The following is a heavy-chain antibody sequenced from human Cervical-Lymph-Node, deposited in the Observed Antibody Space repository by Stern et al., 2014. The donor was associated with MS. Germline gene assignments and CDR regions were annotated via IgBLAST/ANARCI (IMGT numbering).Heavy chain of an antibody. CDR2: IYYSGST. CDR1: GGSISSGDYY. D-gene: IGHD2-2*01. Sequence: QLQPQESGPGLVKPSQTLSLTCTVSGGSISSGDYYWSWIRQPPGKGLEWIGYIYYSGSTYYNPSLKSRVTISVDTSKNQFSLKLSSVTAADTAVYYCASANCSSTSCPNWFDPWGQGTLVTVSS. V-gene: IGHV4-30-4*01. J-gene: IGHJ5*02. CDR3: ASANCSSTSCPNWFDP.